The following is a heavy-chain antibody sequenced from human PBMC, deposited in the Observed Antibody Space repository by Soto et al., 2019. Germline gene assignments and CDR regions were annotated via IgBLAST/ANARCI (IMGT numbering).Heavy chain of an antibody. CDR1: GFSVSNNY. CDR2: IYADGTT. CDR3: ARDNFWDSSWSNQGAYYYYGMDV. Sequence: GGSLRLSCVVSGFSVSNNYMSWVRQAPGMRLDWVSVIYADGTTYYVDSVKGRFTISRHNSRNTLYIQMDSLRAEDTAVYYCARDNFWDSSWSNQGAYYYYGMDVWCQGTTVTVS. D-gene: IGHD6-13*01. J-gene: IGHJ6*02. V-gene: IGHV3-53*01.